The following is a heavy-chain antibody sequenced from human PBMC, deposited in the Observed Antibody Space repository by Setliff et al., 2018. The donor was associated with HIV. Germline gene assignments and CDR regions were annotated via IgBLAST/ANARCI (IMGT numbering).Heavy chain of an antibody. Sequence: SETLSLTCAVYGGSFSDYFWTWIRQPPGKGLDWIGEINHSGSITYNPSLKSRVTISVDTSKDQFSLKLNSVTAADTAVYYCARHGPYYYDSSGYHYWGQGTLVTVSS. CDR3: ARHGPYYYDSSGYHY. V-gene: IGHV4-34*01. CDR1: GGSFSDYF. J-gene: IGHJ4*02. D-gene: IGHD3-22*01. CDR2: INHSGSI.